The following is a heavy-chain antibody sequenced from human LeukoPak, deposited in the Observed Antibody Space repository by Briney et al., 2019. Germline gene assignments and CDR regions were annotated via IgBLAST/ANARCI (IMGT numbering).Heavy chain of an antibody. J-gene: IGHJ3*02. CDR3: ARAFLSGSYGAFDI. CDR1: GGSISRYY. CDR2: IFYSGST. D-gene: IGHD1-26*01. Sequence: SETLSLTCSVSGGSISRYYWNWIRQPPGKGLEWSGYIFYSGSTSYNPSLKSRVTISVDTSKNQFSLKLNSVTAADTAVYYCARAFLSGSYGAFDIWGQGTMVTVSS. V-gene: IGHV4-59*08.